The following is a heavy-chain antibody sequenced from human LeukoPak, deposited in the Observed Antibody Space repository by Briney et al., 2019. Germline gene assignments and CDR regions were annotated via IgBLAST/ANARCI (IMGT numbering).Heavy chain of an antibody. CDR1: GFTFSSYS. CDR3: AREGTARAGGAFDI. J-gene: IGHJ3*02. D-gene: IGHD6-6*01. CDR2: ISSSSSYI. V-gene: IGHV3-21*01. Sequence: SGGSLRLSCAASGFTFSSYSMNWVRQAPGKGLEWVSSISSSSSYIYYADSVKGRFTISRDNAKNSLYLQMNSLRAEDTAVYYCAREGTARAGGAFDIWGQGTMVTVSS.